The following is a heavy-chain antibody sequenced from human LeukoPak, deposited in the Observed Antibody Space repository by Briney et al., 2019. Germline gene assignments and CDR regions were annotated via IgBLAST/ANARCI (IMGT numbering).Heavy chain of an antibody. J-gene: IGHJ4*02. CDR1: GFTFSNAW. CDR2: IKSRTNGGTT. CDR3: TTENGGSYPD. V-gene: IGHV3-15*01. Sequence: PGRSLRLSCAASGFTFSNAWMNWVRQAPGKGLEWVGRIKSRTNGGTTDYAAPVKGRFTISRDDSKNTLYLQMSSLKTEDAALYYCTTENGGSYPDWGQGTLVTVSS. D-gene: IGHD1-26*01.